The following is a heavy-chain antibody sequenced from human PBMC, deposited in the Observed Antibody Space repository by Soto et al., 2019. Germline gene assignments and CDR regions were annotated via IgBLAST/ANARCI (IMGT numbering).Heavy chain of an antibody. J-gene: IGHJ6*02. V-gene: IGHV1-18*04. D-gene: IGHD3-10*01. Sequence: ASVKVSCKTSGYPFTSFGVSWLRQALGQGLEWMGWISGYNGKTKYAQTLQGRVTMTADTSTSTVYLELRGLRPDDTAVYFCARDKMIDDYGLGTYDVWGQGTTVTVSS. CDR2: ISGYNGKT. CDR3: ARDKMIDDYGLGTYDV. CDR1: GYPFTSFG.